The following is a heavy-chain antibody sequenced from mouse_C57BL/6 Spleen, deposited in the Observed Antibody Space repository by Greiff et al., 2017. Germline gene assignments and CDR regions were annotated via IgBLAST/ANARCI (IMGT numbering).Heavy chain of an antibody. V-gene: IGHV5-9-1*02. J-gene: IGHJ4*01. D-gene: IGHD3-2*02. Sequence: EVQRVESGEGLVKPGGSLKLSCAASGFTFSSYAMSWVRQTPEKRLEWVAYISSGGDYIYYADTVKGRFTISRDNARNTLYLQMSSLKSEDTAMYYCTRDEDSSGYYDMDYWGQGTSVTVSS. CDR1: GFTFSSYA. CDR3: TRDEDSSGYYDMDY. CDR2: ISSGGDYI.